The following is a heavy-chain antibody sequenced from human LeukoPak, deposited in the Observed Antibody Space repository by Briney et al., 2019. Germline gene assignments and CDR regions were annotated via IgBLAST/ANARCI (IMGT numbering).Heavy chain of an antibody. CDR2: INPDGSIK. CDR3: ASGFLQWLH. Sequence: GGSLRLSCAASGFTFGAYWMSWVRQAPARGLEWVANINPDGSIKYHVDSIKGRFTISRDNAKNSVYLQMNSLRAGDTAVYYCASGFLQWLHWGQGTLVTVSS. J-gene: IGHJ4*02. CDR1: GFTFGAYW. V-gene: IGHV3-7*01. D-gene: IGHD3-3*01.